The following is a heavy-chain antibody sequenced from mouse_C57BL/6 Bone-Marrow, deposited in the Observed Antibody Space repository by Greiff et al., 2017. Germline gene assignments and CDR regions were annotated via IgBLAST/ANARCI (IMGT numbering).Heavy chain of an antibody. Sequence: QVQLQQPGAELVMPGASVKLSCKASGYTFTSYWMHWVTQRPGQGLEWIGEIDPSDSYTNYNQKFKGKSTLTVDKSSSTAYMQISSLTSEDSAVYYCARYYYGSSYYYAMDYWGQGTSVTVSS. CDR3: ARYYYGSSYYYAMDY. CDR1: GYTFTSYW. J-gene: IGHJ4*01. V-gene: IGHV1-69*01. D-gene: IGHD1-1*01. CDR2: IDPSDSYT.